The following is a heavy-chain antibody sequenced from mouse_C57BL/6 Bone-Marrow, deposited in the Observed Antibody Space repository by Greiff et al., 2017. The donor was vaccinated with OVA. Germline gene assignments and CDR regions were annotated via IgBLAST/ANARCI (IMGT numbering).Heavy chain of an antibody. J-gene: IGHJ3*01. Sequence: QVQLQQSGAELVRPGASVTLSCKASGYTFTDYEMHWVKQTPVHGLEWIGAIDPETGGTAYNQKFKGKAILTADKSSSTAYMELRSLTSEDSAVYYCARFDGYSFAYWGQGTLVTVSA. D-gene: IGHD2-3*01. CDR1: GYTFTDYE. CDR3: ARFDGYSFAY. V-gene: IGHV1-15*01. CDR2: IDPETGGT.